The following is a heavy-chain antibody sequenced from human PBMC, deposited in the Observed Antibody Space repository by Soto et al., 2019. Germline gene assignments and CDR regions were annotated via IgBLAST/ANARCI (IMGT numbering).Heavy chain of an antibody. J-gene: IGHJ4*02. D-gene: IGHD2-15*01. CDR3: ARGPDWGYRFDS. CDR1: GGTFSGHA. CDR2: LIPLFGTT. V-gene: IGHV1-69*06. Sequence: QVQLVQSGAEVKKPGSPVKVSCEASGGTFSGHAISWVRQAPGQGPEWMGGLIPLFGTTQHAQNFQDRLTITADTSTSTAYMELTRLRFEYTALYYCARGPDWGYRFDSWGQGTLVTVSS.